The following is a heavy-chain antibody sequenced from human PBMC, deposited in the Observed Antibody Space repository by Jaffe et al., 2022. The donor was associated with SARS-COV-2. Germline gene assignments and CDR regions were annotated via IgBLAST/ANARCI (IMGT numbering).Heavy chain of an antibody. Sequence: QVQLQESGPGLVKPSQTLSLTCTVSGGSISSGDYYWSWIRQPPGKGLEWIGYIYYSGSTYYNPSLKSRVTISVDTSKNQFSLKLSSVTAADTAVYYCARGLRSGREDYVWGSYRYSSDAFDIWGQGTMVTVSS. CDR1: GGSISSGDYY. CDR2: IYYSGST. V-gene: IGHV4-30-4*01. J-gene: IGHJ3*02. CDR3: ARGLRSGREDYVWGSYRYSSDAFDI. D-gene: IGHD3-16*02.